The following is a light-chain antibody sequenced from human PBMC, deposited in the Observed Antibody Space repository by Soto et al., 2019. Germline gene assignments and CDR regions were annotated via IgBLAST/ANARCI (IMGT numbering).Light chain of an antibody. CDR3: QAWDSSAHVV. CDR2: QDN. V-gene: IGLV3-1*01. J-gene: IGLJ2*01. Sequence: SYELTQPPSVSVSPGQPATITCSGDTLGSKYVCWYQQKPGQSPALVIYQDNKRPSGIPERLSGSNSGNTATLTISGTHAMYEADYYWQAWDSSAHVVFGGGTKLTVL. CDR1: TLGSKY.